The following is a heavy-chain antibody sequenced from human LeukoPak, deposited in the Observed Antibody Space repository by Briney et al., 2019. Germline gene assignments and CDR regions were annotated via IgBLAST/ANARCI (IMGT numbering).Heavy chain of an antibody. CDR3: ARDLAWVTSLTTVNQQEDY. CDR2: ISYDGSNK. D-gene: IGHD4-17*01. J-gene: IGHJ4*02. Sequence: GGSLRLSCAASGFTFSSYAMHWVRQAPGKGLEWVAVISYDGSNKYYADSVKGRFTISRDNSKKTLYLQMNSLIAEDTAVYYCARDLAWVTSLTTVNQQEDYWGKGTLVTVSS. CDR1: GFTFSSYA. V-gene: IGHV3-30-3*01.